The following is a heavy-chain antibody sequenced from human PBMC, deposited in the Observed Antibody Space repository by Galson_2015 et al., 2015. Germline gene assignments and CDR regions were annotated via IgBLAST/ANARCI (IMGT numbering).Heavy chain of an antibody. V-gene: IGHV3-11*01. CDR2: ISSSGSTI. CDR1: GFTFSDYY. D-gene: IGHD3-3*01. J-gene: IGHJ6*02. CDR3: ARGLTIPYYYYYYGMDV. Sequence: SLRLSCAASGFTFSDYYMSWIRQAPGKGLEWVSYISSSGSTIYYADSVKGRFTISRDNAKNSLYLQMNSLRAEDTAVYYCARGLTIPYYYYYYGMDVWGQGTTVTVSS.